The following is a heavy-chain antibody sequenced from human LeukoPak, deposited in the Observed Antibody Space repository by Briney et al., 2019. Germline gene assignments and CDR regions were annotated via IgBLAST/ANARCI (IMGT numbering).Heavy chain of an antibody. Sequence: SETLSLTCTVSGGSISSYYWSWIRQPPGKGLEWIGYIYYSGSTNYNPSLKSRVTISVDTSKNQFSLKLSSVTAADTAVYYCARDLKLDGSSGYYAFDIWGQGTMVTVSS. CDR2: IYYSGST. D-gene: IGHD3-22*01. J-gene: IGHJ3*02. CDR3: ARDLKLDGSSGYYAFDI. CDR1: GGSISSYY. V-gene: IGHV4-59*12.